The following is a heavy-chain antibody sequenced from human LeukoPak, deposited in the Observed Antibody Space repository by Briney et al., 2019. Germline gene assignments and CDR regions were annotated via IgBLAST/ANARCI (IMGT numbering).Heavy chain of an antibody. CDR3: AKDDCSSTSCPSHY. D-gene: IGHD2-2*01. J-gene: IGHJ4*02. CDR2: ISGSGGST. Sequence: PGGSLRFSCAASGFTFSSDAMSCVRQAPGKGLEWVSAISGSGGSTYYADSVKGRFTISRDNSKNTLYLQMNSLRAEDTAVYYCAKDDCSSTSCPSHYWGQGTLVTVSS. V-gene: IGHV3-23*01. CDR1: GFTFSSDA.